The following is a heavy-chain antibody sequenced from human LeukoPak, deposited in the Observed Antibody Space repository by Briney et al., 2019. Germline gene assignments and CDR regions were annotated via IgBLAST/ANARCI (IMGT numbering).Heavy chain of an antibody. Sequence: PETLSLTCAVYGGSFSGYYWSWIRQPPGKGLEWIGEINHSGSTNYNPSLKSRVTISVDTSKNQFSLKLSSVTAADTAVYYCARATANPYYYGSGSYYPVYYFDYWGQGTLVTVSS. J-gene: IGHJ4*02. V-gene: IGHV4-34*01. D-gene: IGHD3-10*01. CDR1: GGSFSGYY. CDR3: ARATANPYYYGSGSYYPVYYFDY. CDR2: INHSGST.